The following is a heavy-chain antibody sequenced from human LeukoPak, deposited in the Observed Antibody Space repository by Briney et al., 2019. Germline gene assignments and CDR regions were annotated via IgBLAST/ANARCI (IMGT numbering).Heavy chain of an antibody. J-gene: IGHJ6*03. CDR2: INAGNGNT. CDR3: ARCSSGYYYYMDV. Sequence: ASVKVSCKASGYTFTSYAMHWVRQAPGQRLEWMGWINAGNGNTKYSQEFQGRVTITRDTSASTAYMELSSLRSEDTAMYYCARCSSGYYYYMDVWGKGTTVTISS. V-gene: IGHV1-3*03. CDR1: GYTFTSYA. D-gene: IGHD6-19*01.